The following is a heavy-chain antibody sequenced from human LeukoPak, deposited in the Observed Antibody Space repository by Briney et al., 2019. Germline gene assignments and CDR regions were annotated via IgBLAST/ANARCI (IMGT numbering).Heavy chain of an antibody. CDR2: ISSSSSYI. V-gene: IGHV3-21*01. CDR3: ARDIVGGGYNGGDY. D-gene: IGHD5-24*01. CDR1: GFTFSSYS. J-gene: IGHJ4*02. Sequence: GGSLRLSCAASGFTFSSYSMNWVRQAPGKGLEWVSSISSSSSYIYYADSVKGRFTISRDNAKNSLYLQMNSLRAEDTAVYCCARDIVGGGYNGGDYWGQGTLVTVSS.